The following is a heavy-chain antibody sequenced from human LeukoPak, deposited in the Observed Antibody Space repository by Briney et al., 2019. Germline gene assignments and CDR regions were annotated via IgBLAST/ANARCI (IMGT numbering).Heavy chain of an antibody. CDR3: ATTPAE. CDR1: AYTFTGYY. D-gene: IGHD2-2*01. J-gene: IGHJ4*02. Sequence: ASVTVSRKCSAYTFTGYYMHGVRQAPGQGLEWMGWINPNTGGTNYAQKFQGRVTMTRDTSNSTAYMDLSRLRSDDTAVYYWATTPAEWGQGTLVTVSS. CDR2: INPNTGGT. V-gene: IGHV1-2*02.